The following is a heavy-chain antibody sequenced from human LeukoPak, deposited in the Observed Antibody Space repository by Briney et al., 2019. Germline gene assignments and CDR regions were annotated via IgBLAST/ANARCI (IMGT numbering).Heavy chain of an antibody. J-gene: IGHJ6*02. CDR2: ISGSGDTT. D-gene: IGHD5-18*01. V-gene: IGHV3-23*01. CDR1: GVTLSNYA. CDR3: SKDVGHGYTYYYFYGMDV. Sequence: GGSLRLSCVASGVTLSNYAMSWARQAPGKGLEWVSVISGSGDTTYYADSVKGRFAISRDNSKNTLYLQMNSLRAEDTAVYSCSKDVGHGYTYYYFYGMDVWGQGTTVTVSS.